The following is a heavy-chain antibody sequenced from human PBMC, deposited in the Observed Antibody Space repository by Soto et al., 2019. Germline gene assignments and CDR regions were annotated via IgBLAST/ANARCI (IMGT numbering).Heavy chain of an antibody. V-gene: IGHV4-31*03. CDR2: IYYSGST. J-gene: IGHJ4*02. D-gene: IGHD3-22*01. CDR3: ARERHLKDYYDSSGTRPYYFDY. CDR1: GGSISRGGYY. Sequence: SETLSLTCTVSGGSISRGGYYWSWIRQHPGKGLEWIGYIYYSGSTYYNPSLKSRVTISVDTSKNQFSLKLSSVTAADTAVYYCARERHLKDYYDSSGTRPYYFDYWGQGTLVTVSS.